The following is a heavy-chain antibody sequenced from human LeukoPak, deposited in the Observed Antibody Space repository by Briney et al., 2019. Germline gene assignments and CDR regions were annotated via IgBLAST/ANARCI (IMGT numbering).Heavy chain of an antibody. CDR2: IKSKTDGGTT. V-gene: IGHV3-15*01. Sequence: GGSLRPSCTASGFTFINYSMNWVRQTPGKGLEWVGRIKSKTDGGTTDYAAPVKGRFTISRDDSKNTLYLQMNSLKTEDTAVYYCTTDRAKYYYDSSGYYYFDYWGQGTLVTVSS. J-gene: IGHJ4*02. D-gene: IGHD3-22*01. CDR3: TTDRAKYYYDSSGYYYFDY. CDR1: GFTFINYS.